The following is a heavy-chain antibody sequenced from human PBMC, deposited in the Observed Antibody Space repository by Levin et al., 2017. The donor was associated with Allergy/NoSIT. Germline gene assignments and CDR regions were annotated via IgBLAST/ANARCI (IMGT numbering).Heavy chain of an antibody. CDR3: ARGDAVVAGLAEDQKYDW. D-gene: IGHD6-19*01. CDR1: GGSFSDYF. Sequence: SSETLSLTCAVYGGSFSDYFWTWIRQAPGKGLEWIGEISHTGRSDFNPSLKSRVSLSVDSSKNQFSLQLNSVTAADTAMYYCARGDAVVAGLAEDQKYDWWGQGTLVTVAS. CDR2: ISHTGRS. J-gene: IGHJ4*02. V-gene: IGHV4-34*01.